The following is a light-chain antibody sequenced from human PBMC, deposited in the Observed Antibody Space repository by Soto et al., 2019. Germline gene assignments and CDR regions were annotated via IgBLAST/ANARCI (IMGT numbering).Light chain of an antibody. Sequence: DIQMTQSPSSLSASVGDRVTITCRASQGIRNYLAWYQQKPGKVPKLLIYSTSTLQSGVPSRFSGSGFGTDFTLTISSLQPEDVATSYCQKYNSAPWTFGQGTKVEIK. V-gene: IGKV1-27*01. J-gene: IGKJ1*01. CDR3: QKYNSAPWT. CDR1: QGIRNY. CDR2: STS.